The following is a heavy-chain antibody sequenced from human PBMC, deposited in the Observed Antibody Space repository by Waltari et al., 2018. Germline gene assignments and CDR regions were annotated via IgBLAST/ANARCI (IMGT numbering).Heavy chain of an antibody. J-gene: IGHJ5*02. D-gene: IGHD3-16*01. CDR3: TKSGSFFYDASAAIFDP. Sequence: EVQLLESGGGLVRPGGSLRLSCEASGFNFDSYAMSWVRQSSGKGLAWVADVRGNGLRTYYADSVKGRFTISRDNSKNTVSLEMNSLRADDTAVYYCTKSGSFFYDASAAIFDPWGQGTRVTVSS. CDR1: GFNFDSYA. V-gene: IGHV3-23*01. CDR2: VRGNGLRT.